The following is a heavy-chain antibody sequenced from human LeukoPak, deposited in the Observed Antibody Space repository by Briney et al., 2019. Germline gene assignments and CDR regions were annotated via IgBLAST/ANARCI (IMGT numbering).Heavy chain of an antibody. CDR1: GFTFTNNF. CDR2: IKQDGSEK. CDR3: AELGITMIGGV. D-gene: IGHD3-10*02. J-gene: IGHJ6*04. V-gene: IGHV3-7*01. Sequence: GGSLRLSCAASGFTFTNNFMSWVRQVPGKGLEWVANIKQDGSEKTYADSVRGRFTIFRDNAKDSVYLQMNSLRAEDSAVYYCAELGITMIGGVWGKGTTVTISS.